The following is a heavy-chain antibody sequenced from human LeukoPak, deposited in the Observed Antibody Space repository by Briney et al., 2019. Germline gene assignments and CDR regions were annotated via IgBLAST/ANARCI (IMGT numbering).Heavy chain of an antibody. D-gene: IGHD6-19*01. V-gene: IGHV3-30*02. CDR3: AKTRYSSGWAFDY. J-gene: IGHJ4*02. CDR1: GFTFSRYG. CDR2: IRYDGSDK. Sequence: GGSLRLSCAASGFTFSRYGMEWVRQAPGKGLEWVAFIRYDGSDKNYADSVKGRFTISRDNSKNTLYLQMNSLRAEDTAVYYCAKTRYSSGWAFDYWGQGTLVTVSS.